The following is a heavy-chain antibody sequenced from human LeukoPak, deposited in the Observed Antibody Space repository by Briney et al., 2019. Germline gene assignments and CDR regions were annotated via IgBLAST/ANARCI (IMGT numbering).Heavy chain of an antibody. CDR3: ARDLGAAAGTDY. V-gene: IGHV1-2*02. CDR1: GYTFTGYY. Sequence: GASVKVSCKASGYTFTGYYMHWVRQAPGQGLEWMGWTNPNSGGTNYAQKFQGRVTMTRDTSISTAYMELSRLKSDDTAVYYCARDLGAAAGTDYWGQGTLVTVSS. CDR2: TNPNSGGT. J-gene: IGHJ4*02. D-gene: IGHD6-13*01.